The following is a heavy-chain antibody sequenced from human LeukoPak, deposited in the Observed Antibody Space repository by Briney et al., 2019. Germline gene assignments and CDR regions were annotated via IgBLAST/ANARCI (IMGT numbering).Heavy chain of an antibody. Sequence: PGGSLRLSCAASGFTFNSYEMNWVRQAPGKGLEWVSYISSSGGTTYYADSMKGRFTISRDNAKNSLYLQMNSLKAEDTAVYYRAREPPHSGMDVWGKGTTVTVSS. CDR3: AREPPHSGMDV. D-gene: IGHD1-26*01. CDR1: GFTFNSYE. V-gene: IGHV3-48*03. CDR2: ISSSGGTT. J-gene: IGHJ6*04.